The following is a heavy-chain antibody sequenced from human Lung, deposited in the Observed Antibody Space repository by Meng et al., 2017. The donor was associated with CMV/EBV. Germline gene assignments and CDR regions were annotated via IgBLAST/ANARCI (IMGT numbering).Heavy chain of an antibody. D-gene: IGHD6-13*01. CDR2: INPSDNTT. CDR1: GYTLTNYY. CDR3: ARDLGYSSSWYFQYCFDC. J-gene: IGHJ4*02. V-gene: IGHV1-46*01. Sequence: ASXXVSXKASGYTLTNYYIHWVRQAPGQGLEWMGIINPSDNTTIYAQKFQGRVTMTRDTSTSTVYMELSSLRSDDTALYYCARDLGYSSSWYFQYCFDCWXQGNXVNGAS.